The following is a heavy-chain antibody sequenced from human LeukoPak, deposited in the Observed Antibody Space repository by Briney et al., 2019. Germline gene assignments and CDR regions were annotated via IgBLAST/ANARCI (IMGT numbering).Heavy chain of an antibody. D-gene: IGHD4-11*01. CDR2: ISAYNGNT. J-gene: IGHJ6*02. CDR3: ARPTTVTTLRGAYYYYGMDV. CDR1: GYTFTSYG. V-gene: IGHV1-18*01. Sequence: ASVKVSCKASGYTFTSYGISWVRQAPGQGLEWMGWISAYNGNTNYAQKLQGRVTMTTDTSTSTAYMELRSLRSDDTAVYYCARPTTVTTLRGAYYYYGMDVWGQGTTVTVSS.